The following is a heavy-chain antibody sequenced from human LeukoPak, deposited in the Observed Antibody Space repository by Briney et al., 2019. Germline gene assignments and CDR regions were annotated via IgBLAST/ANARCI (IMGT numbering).Heavy chain of an antibody. CDR1: GFTFSSYW. D-gene: IGHD2-15*01. Sequence: GGSLRLSCAASGFTFSSYWMHWVRQAPGKGLVWVSRINSDGSTTSYADSVKGRFTISRDNAENTLYLQMNSLRAEDTAVYHCARVRSGGTHYDYWGQGTLVTVSS. J-gene: IGHJ4*02. CDR2: INSDGSTT. V-gene: IGHV3-74*01. CDR3: ARVRSGGTHYDY.